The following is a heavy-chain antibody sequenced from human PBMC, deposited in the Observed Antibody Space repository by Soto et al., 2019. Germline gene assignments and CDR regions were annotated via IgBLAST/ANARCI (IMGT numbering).Heavy chain of an antibody. J-gene: IGHJ6*02. CDR2: IKQDGSEK. D-gene: IGHD3-22*01. V-gene: IGHV3-7*01. Sequence: GGSLRLSCAASGFTFSSYWMSWVRQAPGKGLEWVANIKQDGSEKYYVDSVKGRFTISRDNAKNSLYLQMNSLRAEDTAVYYCARDIVIVVARRDDYYGMDVCGQGTTVTVSS. CDR1: GFTFSSYW. CDR3: ARDIVIVVARRDDYYGMDV.